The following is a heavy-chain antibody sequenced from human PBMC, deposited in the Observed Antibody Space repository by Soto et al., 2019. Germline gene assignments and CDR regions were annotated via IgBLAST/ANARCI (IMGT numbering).Heavy chain of an antibody. CDR1: GFTFSSYG. CDR3: AKAGYCSSTSCYSAPIDY. J-gene: IGHJ4*02. V-gene: IGHV3-30*18. D-gene: IGHD2-2*01. CDR2: ISYDGSNK. Sequence: GGSLRLSCAASGFTFSSYGMHWVRQAPGKGLEWVAVISYDGSNKYYADSVKGRFTISRDNSKNTLYLQMNSLRAEDTAVYYCAKAGYCSSTSCYSAPIDYWGQGTLVTVSS.